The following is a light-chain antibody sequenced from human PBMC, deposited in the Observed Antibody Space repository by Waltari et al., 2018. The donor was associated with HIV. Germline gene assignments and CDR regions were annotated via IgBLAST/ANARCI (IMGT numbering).Light chain of an antibody. CDR3: CSFAGSYIV. CDR2: DVR. J-gene: IGLJ1*01. V-gene: IGLV2-11*01. Sequence: QSALTQPRSVSGPPGQSVTISCTGTSSDVGAYNRVSWYQQHPGKAPKVVIYDVRERPAGVPDRFSGSKSANTASLTISGLQADDEADYHCCSFAGSYIVFGTGTKVTVL. CDR1: SSDVGAYNR.